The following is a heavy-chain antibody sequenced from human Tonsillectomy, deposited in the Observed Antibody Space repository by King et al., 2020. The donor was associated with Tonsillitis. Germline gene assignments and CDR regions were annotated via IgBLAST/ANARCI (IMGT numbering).Heavy chain of an antibody. Sequence: VQLQQWGAGLLKPSETLSLTCAVYGGSFSGYYWSWIRQPPGKGLEWIGEINHSGSTNYNPSLMSRVTISVDMSKNQFSLKLSSVTAADTAVYYCASSIGDFWSGYYRTNYYYGMDVWGQGTTVTVSS. CDR1: GGSFSGYY. CDR3: ASSIGDFWSGYYRTNYYYGMDV. V-gene: IGHV4-34*01. J-gene: IGHJ6*02. D-gene: IGHD3-3*01. CDR2: INHSGST.